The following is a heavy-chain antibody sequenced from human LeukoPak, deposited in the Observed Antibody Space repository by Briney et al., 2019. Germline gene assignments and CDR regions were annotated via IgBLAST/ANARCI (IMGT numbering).Heavy chain of an antibody. V-gene: IGHV4-61*02. CDR3: ARGYDPSRDAFDI. CDR2: IYASGST. Sequence: SQTLSLTCTVSGGSISSGSYYWSWIRQPAGKGLEWNGRIYASGSTNYNPSLKGRVTISVDMSKNQFSLKLSSVTAADTAVYYCARGYDPSRDAFDIWAQGTMVTVSS. CDR1: GGSISSGSYY. D-gene: IGHD3-22*01. J-gene: IGHJ3*02.